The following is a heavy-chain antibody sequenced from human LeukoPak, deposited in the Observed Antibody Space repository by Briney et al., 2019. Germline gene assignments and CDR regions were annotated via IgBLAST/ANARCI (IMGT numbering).Heavy chain of an antibody. J-gene: IGHJ4*02. CDR1: GGSISGYY. CDR2: ISYIGST. Sequence: SETLSLTCSVSGGSISGYYWSWIRQAPGKELEWIGCISYIGSTNYNPSLKSRVTISVDTSKNQFSLKLSSVTAADTAVYYCAREGSYGSGSYAVDNWGQGTLVTVSS. V-gene: IGHV4-59*01. D-gene: IGHD3-10*01. CDR3: AREGSYGSGSYAVDN.